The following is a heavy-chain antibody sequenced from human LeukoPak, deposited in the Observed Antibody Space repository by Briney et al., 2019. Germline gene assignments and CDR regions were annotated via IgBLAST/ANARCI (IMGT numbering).Heavy chain of an antibody. D-gene: IGHD3-22*01. CDR3: ASEGYVRLSYYFDSGAFDI. V-gene: IGHV3-23*01. Sequence: PGWSLILSCAASGFSLSSHSMNWVRQAPGKGLEWVSGISSIDGSTYYADSVKGRFTISRDNSKNTLYLQMNSLRAEDTAVYYCASEGYVRLSYYFDSGAFDIWGQGTMVTVSS. CDR1: GFSLSSHS. CDR2: ISSIDGST. J-gene: IGHJ3*02.